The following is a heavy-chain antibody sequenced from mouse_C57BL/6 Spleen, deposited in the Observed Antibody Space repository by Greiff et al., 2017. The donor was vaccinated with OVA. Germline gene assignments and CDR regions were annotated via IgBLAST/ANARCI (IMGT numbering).Heavy chain of an antibody. J-gene: IGHJ2*01. CDR1: GYTFTDYY. CDR3: ARCPGLYYFDY. V-gene: IGHV1-76*01. CDR2: IYPGSGNT. Sequence: QVQLKESGAELVRPGASVKLSCKASGYTFTDYYINWVKQRPGQGLEWIARIYPGSGNTYYNEKFKGKATLTAEKSSSTAYMQLSSLTSEDSAVYFCARCPGLYYFDYWGQGTTLTVSS.